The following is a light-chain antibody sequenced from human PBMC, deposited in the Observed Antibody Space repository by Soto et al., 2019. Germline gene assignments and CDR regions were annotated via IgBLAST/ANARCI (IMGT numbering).Light chain of an antibody. CDR1: QSVSSY. V-gene: IGKV3-11*01. CDR2: DAS. Sequence: EIVLTQSPATLSLSPGERATLSCGASQSVSSYLAWYQQKPGQAPRLLIYDASNRATAIPARFSGSGSGTDFTLTISSLEPEDFAVYFCQQRSNWPLFTFGPGTKVDVK. J-gene: IGKJ3*01. CDR3: QQRSNWPLFT.